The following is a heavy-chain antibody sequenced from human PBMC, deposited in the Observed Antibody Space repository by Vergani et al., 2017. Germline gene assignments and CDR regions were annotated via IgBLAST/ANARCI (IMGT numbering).Heavy chain of an antibody. J-gene: IGHJ5*02. CDR3: ARGISGSYDVWFDP. CDR2: IYTSGST. D-gene: IGHD1-26*01. CDR1: GGSISSGSYY. V-gene: IGHV4-61*02. Sequence: QVQLQESGPGLVKPSQTLSLTCTVSGGSISSGSYYWSWIRQPAGKGLEWIGRIYTSGSTNYNPSLKSRVTISVDTSKNQFSLKLSSVTAADTAVYYCARGISGSYDVWFDPWGQGTLVTVSS.